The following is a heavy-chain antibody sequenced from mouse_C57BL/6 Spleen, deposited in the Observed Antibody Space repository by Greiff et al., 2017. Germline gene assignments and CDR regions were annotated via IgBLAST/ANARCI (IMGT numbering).Heavy chain of an antibody. CDR3: ARRDYSNYDFAY. V-gene: IGHV1-69*01. CDR2: IDPSDSYT. Sequence: QVQLQQPGAELVMPGASVKLSCKASGYTFTSYWMHWVKQRPGQGLEWIGEIDPSDSYTNYNQKFKGKSTLTVDKSSSTAYMQLSSLTSEDSAVYYCARRDYSNYDFAYWGQGTLVTVSA. CDR1: GYTFTSYW. J-gene: IGHJ3*01. D-gene: IGHD2-5*01.